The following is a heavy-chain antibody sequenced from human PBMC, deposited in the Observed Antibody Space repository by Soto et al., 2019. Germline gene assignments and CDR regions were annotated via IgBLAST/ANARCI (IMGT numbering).Heavy chain of an antibody. V-gene: IGHV3-21*02. CDR1: GFTFSDYS. J-gene: IGHJ3*01. D-gene: IGHD2-15*01. CDR2: VGNSNNPT. CDR3: AREEGYCNGGPCYRGAFDF. Sequence: EVQLVESGGGLVKPGGSPRLSCAASGFTFSDYSMLWDRQAPGEALEWLAFVGNSNNPTFYADSVRGRFTISRDTPKNSVYLQMNSLREEDTAVYFCAREEGYCNGGPCYRGAFDFWGQGTIVTVSS.